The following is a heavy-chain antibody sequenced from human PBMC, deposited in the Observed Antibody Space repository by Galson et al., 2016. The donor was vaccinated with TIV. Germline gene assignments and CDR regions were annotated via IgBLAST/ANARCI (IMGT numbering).Heavy chain of an antibody. D-gene: IGHD2-21*02. J-gene: IGHJ5*02. V-gene: IGHV2-5*02. Sequence: PALVKPTQTLTLTCTFSGFSLNTHGMAVGWIRQAPGKALEWLALIYWDDDKRYSAPLKSRLSISKDTSRNQVVLTMTNMAPVDTATYYCAHRRSSDIYRLAIWFDPWGQGTLVTVSS. CDR2: IYWDDDK. CDR1: GFSLNTHGMA. CDR3: AHRRSSDIYRLAIWFDP.